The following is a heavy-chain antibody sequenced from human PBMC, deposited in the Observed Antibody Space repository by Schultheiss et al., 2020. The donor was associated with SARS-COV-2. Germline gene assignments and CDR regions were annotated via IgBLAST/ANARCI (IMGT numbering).Heavy chain of an antibody. J-gene: IGHJ4*02. D-gene: IGHD6-19*01. CDR3: ARHDGLTRIAVGGFDY. CDR1: GGSISSGEYY. CDR2: IYYSGST. Sequence: SETLSLTCTVSGGSISSGEYYWSWIRQPPGKGLEWIGSIYYSGSTYYNPSLKSRVTISVDTSKNQFSLKLSSVTAADTAVYYCARHDGLTRIAVGGFDYWGQGTLVTVSS. V-gene: IGHV4-39*01.